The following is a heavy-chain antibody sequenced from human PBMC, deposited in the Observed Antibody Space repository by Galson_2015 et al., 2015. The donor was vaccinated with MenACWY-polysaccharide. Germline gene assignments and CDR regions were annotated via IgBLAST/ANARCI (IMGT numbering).Heavy chain of an antibody. CDR2: MNPNSGNT. CDR1: GYKFSSYD. Sequence: SVKVSCKASGYKFSSYDINWVRQARGQGLEWMGWMNPNSGNTGYAQRFQGRVAMTRDTATSTAYMELRMLRYDDTAVYYCTRIIARTHTFVDSWGQGTLVSVS. CDR3: TRIIARTHTFVDS. J-gene: IGHJ4*02. D-gene: IGHD2-21*01. V-gene: IGHV1-8*01.